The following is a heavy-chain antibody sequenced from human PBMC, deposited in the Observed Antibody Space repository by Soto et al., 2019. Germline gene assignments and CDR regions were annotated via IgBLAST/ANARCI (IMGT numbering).Heavy chain of an antibody. Sequence: GSLRLSCAASGFTFSSYWMSWVRQAPGKGLEWVANIKQDGSEKYYVDSVKGRFTISRDNAKNSLYLQMNSLRAEDTAVYYCARDHTGLYSGSYYYYYGMDVWGQGTTVTVSS. CDR2: IKQDGSEK. D-gene: IGHD1-26*01. V-gene: IGHV3-7*01. CDR3: ARDHTGLYSGSYYYYYGMDV. CDR1: GFTFSSYW. J-gene: IGHJ6*02.